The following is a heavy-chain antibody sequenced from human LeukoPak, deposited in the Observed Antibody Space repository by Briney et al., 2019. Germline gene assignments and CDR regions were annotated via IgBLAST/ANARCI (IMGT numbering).Heavy chain of an antibody. CDR3: ARDPIFYAFGGVIDDY. D-gene: IGHD3-16*02. V-gene: IGHV4-4*07. Sequence: SETLSLTCTVSGGSISSYYWSWIRQPAGKGLEWIGRIYTSGSTNYNPSLKSRVTMSVDTSKNQFSLKLSSVTAADTAVYYCARDPIFYAFGGVIDDYWGQGTLVTVSS. CDR1: GGSISSYY. CDR2: IYTSGST. J-gene: IGHJ4*02.